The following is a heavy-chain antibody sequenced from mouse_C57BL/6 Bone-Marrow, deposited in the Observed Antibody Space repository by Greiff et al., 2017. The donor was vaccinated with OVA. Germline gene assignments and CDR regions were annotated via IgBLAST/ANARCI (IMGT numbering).Heavy chain of an antibody. Sequence: DVMLVESGGGLVKPGGSLKLSCAASGFTFSSYAMSWVRQTPEKRLEWVATISDGGSYTYYPDNVKGRFTISRDNAKNNLYLQMSHLKSEDTAMYYCARGRRDWYFDVWGTGTTVTVSS. CDR1: GFTFSSYA. V-gene: IGHV5-4*03. CDR2: ISDGGSYT. CDR3: ARGRRDWYFDV. J-gene: IGHJ1*03.